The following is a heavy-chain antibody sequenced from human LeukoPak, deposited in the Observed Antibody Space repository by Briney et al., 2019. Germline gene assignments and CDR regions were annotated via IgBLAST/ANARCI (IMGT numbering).Heavy chain of an antibody. CDR1: GFTFSSYE. D-gene: IGHD3-3*01. CDR2: ISSGGETI. CDR3: ARQARSLEARIPYYGH. V-gene: IGHV3-48*03. Sequence: GGSLRLSCAASGFTFSSYEMNWVRQAPGKGLEWVSYISSGGETIYYADSVKGRFTISRDNAKNSLYLQMNSLRAEDTAVYYCARQARSLEARIPYYGHWGQGTLVSVSS. J-gene: IGHJ4*02.